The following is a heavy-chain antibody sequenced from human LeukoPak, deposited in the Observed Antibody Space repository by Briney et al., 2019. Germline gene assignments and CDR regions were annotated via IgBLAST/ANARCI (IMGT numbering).Heavy chain of an antibody. J-gene: IGHJ4*02. D-gene: IGHD3-22*01. CDR1: GFTFSSYE. CDR2: ISSSGSTI. Sequence: GGSLRLSCAASGFTFSSYEMNWVRQAPGKGLEWVSYISSSGSTIYYADSVKGRFTICRDNAKNSLYLQMNSLRTEDTALYYCAKGAQKYYYDSSGSAGYYFDYWGQGTLVTVSS. CDR3: AKGAQKYYYDSSGSAGYYFDY. V-gene: IGHV3-48*03.